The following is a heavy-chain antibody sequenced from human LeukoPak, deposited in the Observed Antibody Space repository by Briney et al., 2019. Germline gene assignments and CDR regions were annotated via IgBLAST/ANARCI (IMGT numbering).Heavy chain of an antibody. Sequence: SVKVSCKASGGTFSSYAISWVRQAPGQGLEWMGGIIPIFGTANYAQKFQGRVTITTDESTSTAYMELSSLRSEDAAVYYCASDPRGRGSCFYWGQGTLVTVSS. CDR1: GGTFSSYA. V-gene: IGHV1-69*05. J-gene: IGHJ4*02. CDR2: IIPIFGTA. D-gene: IGHD2-15*01. CDR3: ASDPRGRGSCFY.